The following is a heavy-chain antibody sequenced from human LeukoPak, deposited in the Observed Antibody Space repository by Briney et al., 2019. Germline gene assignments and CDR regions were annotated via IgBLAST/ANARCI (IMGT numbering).Heavy chain of an antibody. D-gene: IGHD3-22*01. CDR2: IIPIFGTA. CDR1: GGTFSSYA. Sequence: GASVKVSCKTSGGTFSSYAISWVRQAPGQGLEWMGGIIPIFGTANYAQKFQGRVTITADESTSTAYMELSSLRSEDTAVYYCARNYYYDSSCYYYNYWGQGTLVTVSS. V-gene: IGHV1-69*13. J-gene: IGHJ4*02. CDR3: ARNYYYDSSCYYYNY.